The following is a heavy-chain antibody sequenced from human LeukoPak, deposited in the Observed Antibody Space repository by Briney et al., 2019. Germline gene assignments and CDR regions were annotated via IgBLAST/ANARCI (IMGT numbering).Heavy chain of an antibody. D-gene: IGHD2-15*01. CDR2: IYYRGST. J-gene: IGHJ6*03. CDR3: ARGYCSGGSCYSYYYYNYMDV. V-gene: IGHV4-39*07. Sequence: SETLSLTCTVSGVSISSSSYYWGGTRQPPGKGLEWIGSIYYRGSTYYNPSLKSRVTISVDTSKNQFSLKLSSVTAADTAVYYCARGYCSGGSCYSYYYYNYMDVWGKGTTVTVSS. CDR1: GVSISSSSYY.